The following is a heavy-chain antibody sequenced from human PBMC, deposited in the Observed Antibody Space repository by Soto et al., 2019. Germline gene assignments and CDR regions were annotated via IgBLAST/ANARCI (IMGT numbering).Heavy chain of an antibody. Sequence: GGSLRLSCAASGFTFTSFGIHGVRQAPGKGLEWVAGISYDGSNKHYADSAEGRFTISRDNSKSTVYLQMNSLRAEDTAIYYCAKDTYYYDSSGYYVFDYWGQGALVTVS. V-gene: IGHV3-30*18. D-gene: IGHD3-22*01. CDR1: GFTFTSFG. CDR2: ISYDGSNK. J-gene: IGHJ4*02. CDR3: AKDTYYYDSSGYYVFDY.